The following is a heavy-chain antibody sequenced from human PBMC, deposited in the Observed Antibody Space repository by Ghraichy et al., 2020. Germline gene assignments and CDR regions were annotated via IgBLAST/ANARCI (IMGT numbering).Heavy chain of an antibody. Sequence: GGSLRLSCAASGFTFSSYSMNWVRQAPGKGLEWVSSVTRTSKYIYYADSVKGRFTISRDNAKNSLYLQMNSLRAEDTAVHYCARDDSYNWKGYQAWGQGTLVTVSS. CDR3: ARDDSYNWKGYQA. D-gene: IGHD1-1*01. CDR1: GFTFSSYS. J-gene: IGHJ5*02. V-gene: IGHV3-21*01. CDR2: VTRTSKYI.